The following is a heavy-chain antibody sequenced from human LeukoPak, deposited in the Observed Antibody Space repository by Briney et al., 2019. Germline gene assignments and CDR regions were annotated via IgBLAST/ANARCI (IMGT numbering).Heavy chain of an antibody. CDR3: SRDRDDYTPLDF. CDR1: GFTFGDYA. V-gene: IGHV3-49*04. J-gene: IGHJ4*02. D-gene: IGHD4-11*01. Sequence: GGSLRLSCTASGFTFGDYAMNWVRQAPGKGLEWVGFISGKAYGGTTEYAASVRGRFTISRDDSKSIAYLQMNSLKTEDTAVYYCSRDRDDYTPLDFWGQGTLVSVSS. CDR2: ISGKAYGGTT.